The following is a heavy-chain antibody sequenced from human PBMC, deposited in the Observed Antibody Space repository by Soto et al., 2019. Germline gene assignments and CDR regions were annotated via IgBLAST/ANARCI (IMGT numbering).Heavy chain of an antibody. J-gene: IGHJ3*01. CDR1: GFTFSSHA. V-gene: IGHV3-23*01. D-gene: IGHD3-16*02. CDR2: VSRRGGRT. Sequence: EVQLLESGGGLVQPGGSLRLSCAASGFTFSSHAMSWVRQAPGKGLDWVSTVSRRGGRTYYADSVNGRFTISRDNSKNMVYVEMISLRAEDTAVYYCAKNHGGSFGGEIVPTADPFDVWGQGTMVTVSS. CDR3: AKNHGGSFGGEIVPTADPFDV.